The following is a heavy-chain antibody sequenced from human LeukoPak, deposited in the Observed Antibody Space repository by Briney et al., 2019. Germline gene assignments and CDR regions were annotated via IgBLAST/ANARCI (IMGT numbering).Heavy chain of an antibody. Sequence: PSETLSLTCTVSGGSISSYYWSWIRQPPGKGLEWIGYIYYSGSTNYNPSLKSRVTISVDTSKNQFSLKLSSVTAADTAVYYCARDNGWLQLTYFDYWGQGTLVTVSS. J-gene: IGHJ4*02. CDR1: GGSISSYY. V-gene: IGHV4-59*01. CDR3: ARDNGWLQLTYFDY. D-gene: IGHD5-24*01. CDR2: IYYSGST.